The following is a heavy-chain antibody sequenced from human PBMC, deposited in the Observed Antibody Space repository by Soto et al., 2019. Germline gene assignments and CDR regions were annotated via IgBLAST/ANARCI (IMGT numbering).Heavy chain of an antibody. J-gene: IGHJ6*02. CDR1: GFTFRSYG. CDR2: IWFDGSKK. V-gene: IGHV3-33*01. D-gene: IGHD2-2*01. Sequence: QMQLVESGGGVVQPGRSLRLSCAASGFTFRSYGIHWVRQAPGKGLEWVALIWFDGSKKYYVDSVKGRFAVSRDNSKNTLNLEMNRLRDEDTVVYDGARDRLVPYGYGRDVWGQGTTVTVSS. CDR3: ARDRLVPYGYGRDV.